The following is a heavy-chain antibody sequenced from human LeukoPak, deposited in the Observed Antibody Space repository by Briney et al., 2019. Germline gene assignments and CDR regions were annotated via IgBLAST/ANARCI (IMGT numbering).Heavy chain of an antibody. CDR3: AGEYYDILTGYYNWFDS. CDR2: IYYTGST. J-gene: IGHJ5*01. Sequence: PSETLSLTCTVSGGSISSTSYYWGWIRQPPGRGLAWLGSIYYTGSTYYSPSLKSRVTISVDTSRNQFSLKLSSVTAADSAVYYCAGEYYDILTGYYNWFDSWGQGTLVTVSS. V-gene: IGHV4-39*01. D-gene: IGHD3-9*01. CDR1: GGSISSTSYY.